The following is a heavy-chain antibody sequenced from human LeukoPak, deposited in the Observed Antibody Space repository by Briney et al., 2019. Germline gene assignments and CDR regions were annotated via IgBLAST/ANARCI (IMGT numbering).Heavy chain of an antibody. D-gene: IGHD1-26*01. J-gene: IGHJ4*02. CDR1: GGSFSGYY. Sequence: SGTLSLTCAVYGGSFSGYYWSWIRQPPGKGLEWTGEINHSGSTNYNPSLKSRVTISVDTSKNQFSLKLSSVTAADTAVYYCARAALVGATMWSIDYWGQGTLVTVSS. V-gene: IGHV4-34*01. CDR3: ARAALVGATMWSIDY. CDR2: INHSGST.